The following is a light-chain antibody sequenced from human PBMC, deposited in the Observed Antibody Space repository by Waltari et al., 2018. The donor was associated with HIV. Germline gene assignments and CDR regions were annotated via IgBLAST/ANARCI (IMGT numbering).Light chain of an antibody. J-gene: IGLJ3*02. CDR1: SGSVSTSYY. Sequence: QTVVTQEQSFSVSPGGTVTLTCGLRSGSVSTSYYPSWYQQTPGQPPRTLIYSTYSRSSRVPDRFSGSILGNKAALTITGAQVDDESDYYCVLYMGGGISVFGGGTKLTVL. CDR3: VLYMGGGISV. CDR2: STY. V-gene: IGLV8-61*01.